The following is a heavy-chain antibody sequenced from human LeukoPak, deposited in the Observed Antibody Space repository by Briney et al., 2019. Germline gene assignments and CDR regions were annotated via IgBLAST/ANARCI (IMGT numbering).Heavy chain of an antibody. Sequence: KPSETLSLTCTVSGGSISSYYWSWIRQPPRKGLEWIGYIYYSGSTSYNPSLKSRVTISVDTSKNQFSLMLSSVTAADTAVYYCARHERDASLDHAFDIWGQGTMVTVSS. CDR2: IYYSGST. CDR1: GGSISSYY. D-gene: IGHD5-24*01. CDR3: ARHERDASLDHAFDI. J-gene: IGHJ3*02. V-gene: IGHV4-59*08.